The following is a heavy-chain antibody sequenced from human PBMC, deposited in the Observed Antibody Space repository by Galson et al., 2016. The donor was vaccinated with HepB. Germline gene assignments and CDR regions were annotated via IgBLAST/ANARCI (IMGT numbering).Heavy chain of an antibody. CDR2: INQGGSAK. CDR3: VRLRWSRDDSEEDY. CDR1: GFSFSTYW. D-gene: IGHD6-13*01. J-gene: IGHJ4*02. V-gene: IGHV3-7*01. Sequence: SLRLSCAASGFSFSTYWMSWVRQAPGKGLEWVANINQGGSAKYYLDSVKGRFTISRDNAEHSVHLQMKSLRVEDTAGYYCVRLRWSRDDSEEDYWGQGTLVTVST.